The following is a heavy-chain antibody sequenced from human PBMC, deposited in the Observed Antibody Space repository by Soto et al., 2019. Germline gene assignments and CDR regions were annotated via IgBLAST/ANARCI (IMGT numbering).Heavy chain of an antibody. J-gene: IGHJ4*02. CDR2: ISSSSSYI. Sequence: PGGSLRLSCAASGFTFSSYSMNWVRQAPGKGLEWVSSISSSSSYIYYADSVKGRFTISRDNAKNSLYLQMNSLRAEDTAVYYCAREDIRQQLVPYFDYWGQGTLVTVSS. CDR1: GFTFSSYS. D-gene: IGHD6-13*01. V-gene: IGHV3-21*01. CDR3: AREDIRQQLVPYFDY.